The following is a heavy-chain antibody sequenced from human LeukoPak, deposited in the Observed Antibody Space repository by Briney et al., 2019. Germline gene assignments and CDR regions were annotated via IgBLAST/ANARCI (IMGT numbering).Heavy chain of an antibody. CDR1: GYTFTSYD. D-gene: IGHD3-22*01. J-gene: IGHJ6*02. CDR3: ARGRGSGYYYYYYYGMDV. Sequence: ASVKVSCKASGYTFTSYDINWVRQATGQGLEWMGWMNPNSGNTGYAQKFQGRVTMTRNTSISTAYMELSSLRSEDTAVYYCARGRGSGYYYYYYYGMDVWGQGTTVTVSS. CDR2: MNPNSGNT. V-gene: IGHV1-8*01.